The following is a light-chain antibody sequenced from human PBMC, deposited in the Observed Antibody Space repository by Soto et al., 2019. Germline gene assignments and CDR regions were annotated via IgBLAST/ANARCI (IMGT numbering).Light chain of an antibody. CDR3: HQYESSPQT. J-gene: IGKJ1*01. Sequence: EIVMTQSPATLSVSPGERATLSCSASQSVSSNLAWYQQKPGQAPRLLIYGASTRATGIPARFSGSGSGTEFTLTISSLQSEDFAVYYCHQYESSPQTFGRGTKVDI. V-gene: IGKV3-15*01. CDR1: QSVSSN. CDR2: GAS.